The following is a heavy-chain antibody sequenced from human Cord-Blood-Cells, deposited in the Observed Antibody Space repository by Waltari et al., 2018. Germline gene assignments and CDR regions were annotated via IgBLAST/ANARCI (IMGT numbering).Heavy chain of an antibody. V-gene: IGHV4-34*01. CDR1: GGSFSGYY. CDR3: ARQGLTDAFDI. CDR2: INHSGST. Sequence: QVQLQQWGAGLLKPSETLSLTCAVYGGSFSGYYWSWIRQPPGKGLEWIGEINHSGSTNYNPSLKSRVTISVDTSKNQFSLKLSSVTAADTAVYDCARQGLTDAFDIWGQGTMVTVSS. J-gene: IGHJ3*02. D-gene: IGHD6-25*01.